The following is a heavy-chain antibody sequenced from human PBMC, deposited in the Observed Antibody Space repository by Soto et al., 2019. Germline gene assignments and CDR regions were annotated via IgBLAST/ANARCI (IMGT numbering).Heavy chain of an antibody. D-gene: IGHD2-8*01. J-gene: IGHJ6*02. CDR3: ARGDSTDCSNGVCSFFYNHDMDV. CDR1: GYSFTDYH. Sequence: ASVKVSCKAYGYSFTDYHIHWVRQAPGQGLEWLGRINPKSGGTSTAQKFQGWVTMTTDTSISTASMELTRLTSDDTAIYYCARGDSTDCSNGVCSFFYNHDMDVWGQGTTVTVSS. V-gene: IGHV1-2*04. CDR2: INPKSGGT.